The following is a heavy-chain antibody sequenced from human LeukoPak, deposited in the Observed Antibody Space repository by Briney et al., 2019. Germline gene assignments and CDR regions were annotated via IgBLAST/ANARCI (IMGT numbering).Heavy chain of an antibody. V-gene: IGHV3-33*01. J-gene: IGHJ4*02. D-gene: IGHD3-10*01. CDR2: IWYDGSNK. CDR1: GLTFRNYG. Sequence: GGSLRLSCAASGLTFRNYGMHWVRQAPGKGLEWVAVIWYDGSNKYYADSVKGRFTISRDNSKDTLYLQTNSLRAEDTAVYYCARSRSYGSGSHTYYFDYWGQGTLVTVSS. CDR3: ARSRSYGSGSHTYYFDY.